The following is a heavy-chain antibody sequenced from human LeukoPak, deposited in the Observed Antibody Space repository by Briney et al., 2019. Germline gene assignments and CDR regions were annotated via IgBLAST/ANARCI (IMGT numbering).Heavy chain of an antibody. J-gene: IGHJ5*02. Sequence: PSETLSLTCTVSGGSISSYYWSWIRQPPGKGLEWIGYIYYSGSTSYNPSLKSRVTMSVDTSKNQFSLKLSSVTAADTAVYYCARLGGYSSGPTGSWFDPWGQGTLVTVSS. D-gene: IGHD6-19*01. CDR1: GGSISSYY. V-gene: IGHV4-59*12. CDR2: IYYSGST. CDR3: ARLGGYSSGPTGSWFDP.